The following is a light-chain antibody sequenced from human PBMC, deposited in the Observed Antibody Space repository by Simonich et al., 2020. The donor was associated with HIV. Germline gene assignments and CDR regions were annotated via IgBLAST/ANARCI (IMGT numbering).Light chain of an antibody. CDR2: DVD. J-gene: IGLJ3*02. CDR3: SSYAGTYTVL. CDR1: SSDVGTYKY. Sequence: QSALTQPRSVSGSPGQSVSISCTGTSSDVGTYKYVSWYQQHPGKAPKLMIFDVDKRPSGVPDRFSGSKSGNTASLTISGLQTEDESDYYCSSYAGTYTVLFGGGTKLTVL. V-gene: IGLV2-11*01.